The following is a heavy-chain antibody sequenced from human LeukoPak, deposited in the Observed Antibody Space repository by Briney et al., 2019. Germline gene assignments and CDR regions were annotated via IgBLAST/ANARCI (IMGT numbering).Heavy chain of an antibody. CDR3: ARGLVVGAMEAYGAFDP. Sequence: SETLSLTCAVYGGSFSGYYWSWIRQPPGKGLEWIGEINHSGSTNYNPSLKSRVTISVDTSKNQFSLKLSSVTAADTAVYYCARGLVVGAMEAYGAFDPWGQGTLVTVSS. CDR2: INHSGST. D-gene: IGHD1-26*01. CDR1: GGSFSGYY. V-gene: IGHV4-34*01. J-gene: IGHJ5*02.